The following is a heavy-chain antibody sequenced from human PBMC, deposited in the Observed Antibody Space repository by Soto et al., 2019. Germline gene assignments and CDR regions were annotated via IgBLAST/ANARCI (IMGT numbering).Heavy chain of an antibody. CDR1: GFTFSSYS. J-gene: IGHJ3*02. Sequence: EVQLVESGGGLVKPGGSLRLSCAASGFTFSSYSMNWVRQAPGKGLEWVSSISSSSSYIYYADSVKGRFTISRDNAKNSLYLQMNRLRAEDTAVYYCARGYYYDSSGYSDAFDIWGQGTMVTVSS. CDR3: ARGYYYDSSGYSDAFDI. D-gene: IGHD3-22*01. CDR2: ISSSSSYI. V-gene: IGHV3-21*01.